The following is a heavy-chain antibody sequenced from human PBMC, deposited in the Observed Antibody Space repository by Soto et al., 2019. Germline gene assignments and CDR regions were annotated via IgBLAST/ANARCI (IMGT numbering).Heavy chain of an antibody. J-gene: IGHJ4*02. Sequence: EVQLAESGGGVIQPGGSLRLSCEASGFTLSGYWMHWVRQVPGKGLEWVARIKSDGSGEIYADSVKGRFSISRDNAKNTVYLQMDSLRVEDTAVYDCGRNAIFVRGVPDEFWGQGTPVIVSS. CDR3: GRNAIFVRGVPDEF. CDR2: IKSDGSGE. D-gene: IGHD3-10*02. V-gene: IGHV3-74*01. CDR1: GFTLSGYW.